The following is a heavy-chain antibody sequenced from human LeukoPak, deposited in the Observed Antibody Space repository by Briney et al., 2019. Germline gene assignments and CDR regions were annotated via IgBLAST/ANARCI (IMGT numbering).Heavy chain of an antibody. J-gene: IGHJ4*02. Sequence: ASVKVSCKASGYTFTGYYMHWARQAPGQGLEWMGWINPNSGGTNYAQKFQGWVTMTRDTSISTAYMELSRLRSDDTAVYYCAKPLLGYCSSTSCPLGYWGQGTLVTVSS. D-gene: IGHD2-2*01. CDR2: INPNSGGT. V-gene: IGHV1-2*04. CDR1: GYTFTGYY. CDR3: AKPLLGYCSSTSCPLGY.